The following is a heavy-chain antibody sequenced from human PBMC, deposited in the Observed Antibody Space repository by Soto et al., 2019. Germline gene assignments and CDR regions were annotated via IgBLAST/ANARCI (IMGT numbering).Heavy chain of an antibody. CDR2: INHSGST. V-gene: IGHV4-34*01. CDR3: ERCRVGGYYYDSSGYSFDY. CDR1: GGSFSGYY. Sequence: SETLSLTCAVYGGSFSGYYWSWIRQPPGKGLEWIGEINHSGSTNYNPSLKSRVTISVDTSKNQFSLKLSSVTAADTAVYYCERCRVGGYYYDSSGYSFDYWGQGTLVTVSS. D-gene: IGHD3-22*01. J-gene: IGHJ4*02.